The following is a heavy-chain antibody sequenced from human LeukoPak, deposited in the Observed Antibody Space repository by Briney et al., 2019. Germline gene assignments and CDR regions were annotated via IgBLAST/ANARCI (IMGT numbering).Heavy chain of an antibody. CDR3: AKLAPSGDYYGSGKTPGAPFDY. V-gene: IGHV4-38-2*02. J-gene: IGHJ4*02. Sequence: SETLSLTCTVSGYPISSGYYWGWIRPPPGKGLEWTGSIYPSGSTYYNPSLKSRVTISVDTSKNQFSLKLSSVTAADTAVYYCAKLAPSGDYYGSGKTPGAPFDYWGQGTLVTVSS. D-gene: IGHD3-10*01. CDR2: IYPSGST. CDR1: GYPISSGYY.